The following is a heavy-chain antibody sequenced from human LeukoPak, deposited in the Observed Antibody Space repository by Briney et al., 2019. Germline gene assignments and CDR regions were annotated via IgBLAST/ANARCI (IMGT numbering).Heavy chain of an antibody. CDR2: IHHSGRT. CDR1: DYSISSGFH. J-gene: IGHJ5*02. CDR3: ARGNIVVVPAANWFDP. V-gene: IGHV4-38-2*02. Sequence: SETLSLTCTVSDYSISSGFHWGWIRQPPGKGLEWIATIHHSGRTYYNPSLKSRVTISVDTSKNQFSLRLRSVAAADTAVYYCARGNIVVVPAANWFDPWGQGTLVTVSS. D-gene: IGHD2-2*01.